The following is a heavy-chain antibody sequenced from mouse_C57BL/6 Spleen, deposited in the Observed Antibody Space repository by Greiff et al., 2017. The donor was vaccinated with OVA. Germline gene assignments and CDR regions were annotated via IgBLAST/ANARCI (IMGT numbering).Heavy chain of an antibody. V-gene: IGHV1-53*01. J-gene: IGHJ2*01. CDR2: INPSNGGT. CDR1: GYTFTSYW. D-gene: IGHD3-2*02. Sequence: QVQLQQPGTELVKPGASVKLSCKASGYTFTSYWMHWVKQRPGQGLEWIGNINPSNGGTNYNEKFKSKATLTVDKSSSTAYMQLSSLTSEDSAVYYCAREASRQLRLRGYFDYWGQGTTLTVSS. CDR3: AREASRQLRLRGYFDY.